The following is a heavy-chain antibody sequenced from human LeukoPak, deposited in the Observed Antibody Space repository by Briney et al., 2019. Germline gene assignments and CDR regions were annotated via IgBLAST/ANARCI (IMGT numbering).Heavy chain of an antibody. Sequence: SETLSLTCTVSGGSISSYYWSWIRQPAGKGLEWIGRIYTSGSTNYNPSLKSRVTMSVDTSKNQFSLKLRSVTAADTAVYYCAREGYSSGWTDFDYWGQGTLVTVSS. CDR3: AREGYSSGWTDFDY. J-gene: IGHJ4*02. CDR2: IYTSGST. CDR1: GGSISSYY. D-gene: IGHD6-19*01. V-gene: IGHV4-4*07.